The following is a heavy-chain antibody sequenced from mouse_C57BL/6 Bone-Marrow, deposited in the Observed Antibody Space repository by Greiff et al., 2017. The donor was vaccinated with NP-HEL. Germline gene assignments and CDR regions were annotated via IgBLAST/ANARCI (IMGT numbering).Heavy chain of an antibody. J-gene: IGHJ3*01. Sequence: VQLKESGGDLVKPGGSLKLSCAASGFTFSSYGMSWVRQTPDKRLEWVATISSGGSYTYYPDSVKGRFTISRDNAKNTLYLQMSSLKSEDTAMYYCARRIYDGYYAWFAYWGQGTLVTVSA. CDR1: GFTFSSYG. CDR3: ARRIYDGYYAWFAY. V-gene: IGHV5-6*01. D-gene: IGHD2-3*01. CDR2: ISSGGSYT.